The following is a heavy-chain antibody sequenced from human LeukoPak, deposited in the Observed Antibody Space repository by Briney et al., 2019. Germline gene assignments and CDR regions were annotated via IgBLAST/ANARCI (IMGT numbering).Heavy chain of an antibody. D-gene: IGHD2-15*01. CDR2: IYPGDSDS. J-gene: IGHJ4*02. V-gene: IGHV5-51*01. CDR3: ARRRPGYCSAGSCYGYYFDY. CDR1: GYSFTSYW. Sequence: GESLKISCKGSGYSFTSYWIGWVRKMPGKGLEWMGIIYPGDSDSRNSPSFQGQVTISADKSISTAYLQWSSLEASDTAMYYCARRRPGYCSAGSCYGYYFDYWGQGTLVTVSS.